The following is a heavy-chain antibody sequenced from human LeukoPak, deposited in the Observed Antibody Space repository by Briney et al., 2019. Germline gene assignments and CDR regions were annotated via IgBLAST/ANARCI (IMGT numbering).Heavy chain of an antibody. J-gene: IGHJ5*02. D-gene: IGHD3-22*01. Sequence: GGSLRLSCAASGFTFDDYGMSWVRQAPGKGLEWVSGINWNGGSIGYADSVKGRFTISRDNAKNSLYLQMNSLRAEDTALYYCAKDGLSSGYFRGWFDPWGQGTLVTVSS. V-gene: IGHV3-20*04. CDR3: AKDGLSSGYFRGWFDP. CDR2: INWNGGSI. CDR1: GFTFDDYG.